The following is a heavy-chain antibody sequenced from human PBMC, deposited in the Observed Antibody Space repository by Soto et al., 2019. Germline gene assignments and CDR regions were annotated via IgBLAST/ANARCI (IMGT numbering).Heavy chain of an antibody. CDR2: ISYDGSNK. Sequence: QSGGSLRLSCAASGFTFSSYGMHWVRQAPGKGLEWVAVISYDGSNKYYADSVKGRFTISRDNSKNTLYLQMNSLRAEDTAVYYCAKDAQGGVVVPAATFDYWGQGTLVTVSS. CDR3: AKDAQGGVVVPAATFDY. D-gene: IGHD2-2*01. CDR1: GFTFSSYG. V-gene: IGHV3-30*18. J-gene: IGHJ4*02.